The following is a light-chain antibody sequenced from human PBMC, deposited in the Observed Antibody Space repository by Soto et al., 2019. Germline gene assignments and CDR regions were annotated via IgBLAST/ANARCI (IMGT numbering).Light chain of an antibody. V-gene: IGLV2-23*02. Sequence: QSALTQPASVSGSPGQSITISSTGTSSDVGSYNLVSWYQQHPGKAPKLMIYEVSKRPSGVSNRFSGSKSGNTASLTISGLQAEDEADYYCCSYAGSSTWVFGGGTKVTVL. CDR3: CSYAGSSTWV. CDR1: SSDVGSYNL. J-gene: IGLJ3*02. CDR2: EVS.